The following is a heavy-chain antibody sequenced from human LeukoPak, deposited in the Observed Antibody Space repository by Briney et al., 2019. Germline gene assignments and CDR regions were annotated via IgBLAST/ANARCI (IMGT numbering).Heavy chain of an antibody. CDR3: ARRVDYYGSGSYYFDY. CDR1: GGSISSTNYY. V-gene: IGHV4-39*01. J-gene: IGHJ4*02. D-gene: IGHD3-10*01. CDR2: IYCSGST. Sequence: PSETLSLTCTVSGGSISSTNYYWGWIRQPPGKGLEWIGSIYCSGSTYYNPSLKSRVTISVDTSKNQFSLRLSSVTAADTAVYYCARRVDYYGSGSYYFDYWGQGTLVTVSS.